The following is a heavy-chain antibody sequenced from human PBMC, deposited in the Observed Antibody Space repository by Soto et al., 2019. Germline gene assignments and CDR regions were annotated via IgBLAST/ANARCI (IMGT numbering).Heavy chain of an antibody. D-gene: IGHD2-15*01. J-gene: IGHJ3*02. CDR2: IYSGGST. V-gene: IGHV3-66*01. Sequence: GGSLRLSCAASGFTVSSNYTSWVRQAPGKGLEWVSVIYSGGSTYYADSVKGRFTISRDNSKNTLYLQMNSLRAEDTAVYYCARDPNCSGGSCHDAFDIWGQGTMVTVSS. CDR3: ARDPNCSGGSCHDAFDI. CDR1: GFTVSSNY.